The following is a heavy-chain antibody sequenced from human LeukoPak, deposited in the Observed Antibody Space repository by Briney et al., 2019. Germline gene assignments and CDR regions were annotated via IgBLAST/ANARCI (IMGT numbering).Heavy chain of an antibody. J-gene: IGHJ4*02. D-gene: IGHD3-3*01. CDR3: ARSSTRFLEWLPDDY. V-gene: IGHV1-18*01. CDR2: ISAYNGNT. CDR1: GGTFSSYA. Sequence: GSSVKVSCKASGGTFSSYAISWVRQAPGQGLEWMGWISAYNGNTNYAQKLQGRVTMTTDTSTSTAYMELRSLRSDDTAVYYCARSSTRFLEWLPDDYWGQGPLVTVFS.